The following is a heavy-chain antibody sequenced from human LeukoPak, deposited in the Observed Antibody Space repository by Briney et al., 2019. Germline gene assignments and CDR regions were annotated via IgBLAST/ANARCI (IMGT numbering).Heavy chain of an antibody. V-gene: IGHV3-23*01. D-gene: IGHD6-13*01. CDR2: ISGSGGNT. Sequence: GGSLRISCAASGFTFGSYAMNWVRQGPEKGLEWVSAISGSGGNTYHVDSVKGRFTISRDNSKNTLYLQMNFLRAEDTAVYYCAKGPAAQPDYWGQGTLVTVSS. CDR1: GFTFGSYA. CDR3: AKGPAAQPDY. J-gene: IGHJ4*02.